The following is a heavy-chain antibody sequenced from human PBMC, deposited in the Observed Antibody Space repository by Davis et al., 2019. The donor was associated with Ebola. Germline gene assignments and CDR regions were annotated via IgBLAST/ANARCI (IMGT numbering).Heavy chain of an antibody. J-gene: IGHJ4*02. Sequence: AASVKVSCKASGYTFTPHAINRVRQAPGQGLEWLGWINTNTGNPTHAQDFTGRFVFSLDTSVTTAYLQISGLKAEDTAVYYCARHRSGGAADYWGQGTLVTVSS. D-gene: IGHD1-26*01. CDR3: ARHRSGGAADY. CDR2: INTNTGNP. CDR1: GYTFTPHA. V-gene: IGHV7-4-1*02.